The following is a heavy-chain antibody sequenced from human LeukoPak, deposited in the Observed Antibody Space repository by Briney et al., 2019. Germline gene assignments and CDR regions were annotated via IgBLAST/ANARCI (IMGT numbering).Heavy chain of an antibody. D-gene: IGHD4-23*01. J-gene: IGHJ3*02. CDR2: ISAYNGNT. Sequence: ASVKVSCKASGYTFTSYGISWVRQAPGQGLEWMGWISAYNGNTNYAQKLQGRVTMTTDTSTTTAYMELRSLRSDDTAVYYCARTTVVTPFDTFDIWGQGTMVTVSS. CDR1: GYTFTSYG. V-gene: IGHV1-18*01. CDR3: ARTTVVTPFDTFDI.